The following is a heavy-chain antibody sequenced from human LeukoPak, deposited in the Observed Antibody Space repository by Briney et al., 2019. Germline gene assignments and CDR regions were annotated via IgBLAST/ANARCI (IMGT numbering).Heavy chain of an antibody. Sequence: GGSLRLSCAASGFTFSNSAMSWVRQAPGEGLEWVSTLSGSGIATYYADSVKGRFTISRDNSKNTLYLQMNSLRAEDTAVYYCAKGIYSSGWSYFDYWGHGTLVTVSS. CDR2: LSGSGIAT. D-gene: IGHD6-19*01. V-gene: IGHV3-23*01. CDR1: GFTFSNSA. CDR3: AKGIYSSGWSYFDY. J-gene: IGHJ4*01.